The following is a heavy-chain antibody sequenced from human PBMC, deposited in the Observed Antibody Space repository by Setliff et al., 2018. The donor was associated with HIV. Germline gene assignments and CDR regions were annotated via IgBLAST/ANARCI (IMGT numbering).Heavy chain of an antibody. Sequence: GGSLRLSCAASGFTFSSYETNWVRQAPGKGLEWVSYISGSGSTTYYADSVKGRFTISRDNSKNTLYLQMNSLRAEDTAVYYCARDSYMNYYYYGMDVWGQGTTVTVSS. D-gene: IGHD5-18*01. J-gene: IGHJ6*02. V-gene: IGHV3-48*03. CDR1: GFTFSSYE. CDR2: ISGSGSTT. CDR3: ARDSYMNYYYYGMDV.